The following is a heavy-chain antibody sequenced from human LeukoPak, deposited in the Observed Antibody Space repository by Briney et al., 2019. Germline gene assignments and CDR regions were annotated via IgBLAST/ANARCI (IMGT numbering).Heavy chain of an antibody. CDR3: AKDLNPHKITIFGVVTSDY. CDR2: IKQDGSEK. Sequence: GGSLRLSCAASGFTFSSYWMSWVRQAPGKGLEWVANIKQDGSEKYYVDSVKGRFTISRDNAKNSPYLQMNSLRAEDTAVYYCAKDLNPHKITIFGVVTSDYWGQGTLVTVSS. V-gene: IGHV3-7*03. D-gene: IGHD3-3*01. CDR1: GFTFSSYW. J-gene: IGHJ4*02.